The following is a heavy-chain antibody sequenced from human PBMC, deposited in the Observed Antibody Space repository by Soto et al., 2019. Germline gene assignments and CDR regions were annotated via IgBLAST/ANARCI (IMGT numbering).Heavy chain of an antibody. J-gene: IGHJ4*02. D-gene: IGHD3-16*01. CDR3: ARDWFGVDY. V-gene: IGHV1-18*01. CDR2: INAYNGNT. CDR1: GYTFTSYG. Sequence: QVQLVQSGAEVKKPGASVKVSCKASGYTFTSYGISWVRQAPGQGLEWMGWINAYNGNTNYAQKLQGRVTMTTDTPTNPAYMELTSLRSDDTAVYFCARDWFGVDYWCQGTLVSVSS.